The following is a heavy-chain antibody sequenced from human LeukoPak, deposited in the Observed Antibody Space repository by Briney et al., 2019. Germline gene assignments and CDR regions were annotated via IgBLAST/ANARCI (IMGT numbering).Heavy chain of an antibody. D-gene: IGHD6-19*01. CDR1: GSPFTSYG. Sequence: AASVKVSCKASGSPFTSYGISWVRQAPGQGLEWMGWISAYNGNTNYAQKLQGRVTMTTDTSTSTAYMELRSLRSDDTAVYYCAREIRSYSSGWYSWFDPWGQGTLVTVSS. V-gene: IGHV1-18*04. CDR3: AREIRSYSSGWYSWFDP. J-gene: IGHJ5*02. CDR2: ISAYNGNT.